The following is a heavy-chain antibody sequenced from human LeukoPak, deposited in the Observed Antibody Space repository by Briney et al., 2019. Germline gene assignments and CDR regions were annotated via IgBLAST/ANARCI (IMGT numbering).Heavy chain of an antibody. V-gene: IGHV1-46*01. CDR3: ARGKGVMITFGGVMGY. D-gene: IGHD3-16*01. CDR1: GYTFASYY. J-gene: IGHJ4*02. Sequence: ASVKVSCKASGYTFASYYMHWVRQAPGQGLEWMGIINPSGGSTSYAQKFQGRVTMTRETSTSTVYMELSSLRSEDTAVYYCARGKGVMITFGGVMGYWGQGTLVTVSS. CDR2: INPSGGST.